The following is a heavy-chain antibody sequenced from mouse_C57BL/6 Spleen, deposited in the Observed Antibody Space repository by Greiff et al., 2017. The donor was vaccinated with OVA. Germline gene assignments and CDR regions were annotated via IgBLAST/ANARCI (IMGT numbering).Heavy chain of an antibody. CDR1: GYSITSGYY. D-gene: IGHD2-4*01. J-gene: IGHJ3*01. CDR3: ARSTMIRSWFAY. CDR2: ISYDGSN. Sequence: EVQLVESGPGLVKPSQSLSLTCSVTGYSITSGYYWNWIRQFPGNKLEWMGYISYDGSNNYNPSLKNRISITRDTSKNQFFLKLNSVTTEDTATYYCARSTMIRSWFAYWGQGTLVTVSA. V-gene: IGHV3-6*01.